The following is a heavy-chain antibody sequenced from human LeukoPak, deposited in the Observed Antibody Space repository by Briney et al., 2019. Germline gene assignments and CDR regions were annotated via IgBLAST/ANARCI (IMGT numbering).Heavy chain of an antibody. CDR1: GFTLSSCA. V-gene: IGHV3-23*01. CDR3: AKDVYSGSYYWFDS. CDR2: ISGSGATT. Sequence: PGGSLRLSCAASGFTLSSCAMSWVRQAPGKGLEWVSVISGSGATTYYADSVKGRFTISRDNSKNALYLQMNSLIAEDTAIYYCAKDVYSGSYYWFDSWGQGTLVTVSS. J-gene: IGHJ5*01. D-gene: IGHD1-26*01.